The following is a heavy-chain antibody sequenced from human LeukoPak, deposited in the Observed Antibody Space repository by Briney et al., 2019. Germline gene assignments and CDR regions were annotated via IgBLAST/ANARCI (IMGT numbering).Heavy chain of an antibody. V-gene: IGHV3-30-3*01. Sequence: GGSLRLSCAASGFTVSSNYMSWVRQAPGKGLEWVAVISYDGSNKYYADSVKGRFTISRDNSKNTLYLQMNSLRAEDTAVYYCARDRRWNIDYWGQGTLVTVSS. J-gene: IGHJ4*02. D-gene: IGHD4-23*01. CDR1: GFTVSSNY. CDR2: ISYDGSNK. CDR3: ARDRRWNIDY.